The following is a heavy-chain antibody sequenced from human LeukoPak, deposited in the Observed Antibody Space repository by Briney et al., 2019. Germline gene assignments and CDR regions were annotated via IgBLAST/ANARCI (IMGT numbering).Heavy chain of an antibody. Sequence: GRSLRLSCAASGFTFSSYAMHWVRQAPGKGLEWVAVISYDGSNKYYADSVKGRFTISRDNSKNTLYLQMNSLRAEDTAVYYCARGVAQYSGYYWDFDYWGQGTVVTVS. CDR1: GFTFSSYA. D-gene: IGHD5-12*01. J-gene: IGHJ4*02. CDR3: ARGVAQYSGYYWDFDY. V-gene: IGHV3-30*04. CDR2: ISYDGSNK.